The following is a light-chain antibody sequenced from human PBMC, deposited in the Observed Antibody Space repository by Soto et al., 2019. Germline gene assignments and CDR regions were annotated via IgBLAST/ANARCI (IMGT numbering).Light chain of an antibody. CDR1: SSNIGSNY. CDR3: AVRDDSLSGHWV. V-gene: IGLV1-47*01. Sequence: QAVVTQPPSASGTPGQRVTISCSGSSSNIGSNYVSWYQHLPGAAPKLLIYRSDQRPSGVPYRFSGSKSGTSASLAISGLRSEDEADYFCAVRDDSLSGHWVFGGGTKLTVL. J-gene: IGLJ3*02. CDR2: RSD.